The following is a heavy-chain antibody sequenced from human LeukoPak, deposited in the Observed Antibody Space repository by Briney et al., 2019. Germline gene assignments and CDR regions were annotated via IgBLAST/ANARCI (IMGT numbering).Heavy chain of an antibody. CDR2: IKQDGSEK. J-gene: IGHJ3*02. Sequence: PGGSLRLSCAASGFTFSSYWMSWVRQAPGKGLEWVANIKQDGSEKYYVDSVKGRFTISRDNAKNSLYLQMNSLRAEDTAVYYCAREVIGEMATIKTAFDIWGQGTMVTVSS. CDR3: AREVIGEMATIKTAFDI. CDR1: GFTFSSYW. V-gene: IGHV3-7*03. D-gene: IGHD5-24*01.